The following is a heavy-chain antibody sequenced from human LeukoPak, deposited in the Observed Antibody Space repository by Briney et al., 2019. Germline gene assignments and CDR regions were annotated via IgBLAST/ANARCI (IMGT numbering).Heavy chain of an antibody. CDR3: AKDVPSIVVVPAALQEGY. Sequence: GGSLRVSCAASGFTFSSSAMSWVRQAPGKGLEWVSDITSGGSTYYADSVKGRFTISRDNSKSTLYLQMNSLRAEDTAVYYCAKDVPSIVVVPAALQEGYWGQGTLVTVSS. CDR1: GFTFSSSA. V-gene: IGHV3-23*01. CDR2: ITSGGST. D-gene: IGHD2-2*01. J-gene: IGHJ4*02.